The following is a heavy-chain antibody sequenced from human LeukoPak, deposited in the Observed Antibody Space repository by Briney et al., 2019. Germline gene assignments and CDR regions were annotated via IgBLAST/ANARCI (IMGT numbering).Heavy chain of an antibody. V-gene: IGHV3-23*01. CDR3: AKQLGYCSDGSCYFPY. J-gene: IGHJ4*02. CDR2: ISNNGGYT. D-gene: IGHD2-15*01. Sequence: GGSLRLSCAASGFTFSDYYMSWVRQAPGKGLEWVSAISNNGGYTYYADSVQGRFTISRDNPKSTLCLQMNSLRAEDTAVYYCAKQLGYCSDGSCYFPYWGQGTLVTVSS. CDR1: GFTFSDYY.